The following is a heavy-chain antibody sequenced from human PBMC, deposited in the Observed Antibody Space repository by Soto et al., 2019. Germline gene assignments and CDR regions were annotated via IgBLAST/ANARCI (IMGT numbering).Heavy chain of an antibody. CDR2: IYPDSGGT. D-gene: IGHD2-8*01. V-gene: IGHV1-2*02. J-gene: IGHJ4*02. CDR1: GYTFSGLY. Sequence: GASVKVSCKTSGYTFSGLYIHWVRQAPGQGLESMGWIYPDSGGTDYAQKFQGGVTMTRDTSISTAYMELSRLRSDDTAVYYCRVTGVSEVDYWGQGTLVTVSS. CDR3: RVTGVSEVDY.